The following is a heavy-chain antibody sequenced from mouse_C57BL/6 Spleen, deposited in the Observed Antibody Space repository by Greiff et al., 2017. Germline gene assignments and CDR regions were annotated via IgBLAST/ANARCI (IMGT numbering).Heavy chain of an antibody. V-gene: IGHV14-3*01. CDR3: ASHSQGYFDY. CDR2: IDPANGNT. J-gene: IGHJ2*01. CDR1: GFTITNTY. Sequence: VQLQQSVAELVRPGASVKLSCTASGFTITNTYMHWVKQRPEQGLEWIGRIDPANGNTKYAPKFQGKATITADTSSNTAYLQLRSLTSEDTASYYCASHSQGYFDYWGQGTPLTVSA.